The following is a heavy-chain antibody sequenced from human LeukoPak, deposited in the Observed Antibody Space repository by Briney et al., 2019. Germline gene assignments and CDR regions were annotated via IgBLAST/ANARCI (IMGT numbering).Heavy chain of an antibody. V-gene: IGHV1-2*02. CDR1: GYTFTSYG. Sequence: ASVKVSCKASGYTFTSYGISWVRQAPGQGLEWMGWINPNSGGTNYAQKFQGRVTMTRDTSISTAYMELSRLRSDDTAVYYCARSGSYVGFDYWGQGTLVTVSS. J-gene: IGHJ4*02. CDR2: INPNSGGT. D-gene: IGHD1-26*01. CDR3: ARSGSYVGFDY.